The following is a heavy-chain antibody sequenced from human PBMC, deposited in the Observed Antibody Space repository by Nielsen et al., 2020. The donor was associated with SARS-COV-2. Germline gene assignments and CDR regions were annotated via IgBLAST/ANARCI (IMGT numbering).Heavy chain of an antibody. D-gene: IGHD6-13*01. CDR3: ARGSAAAAGLSPFDY. CDR1: GGSFSGYY. CDR2: INHSGST. Sequence: SETLSLTCAVYGGSFSGYYWSWIRQPPGKGLEWIGEINHSGSTNYNPSLKSRVTISVDTSKNQFSLKLSSVTAADTAVYYCARGSAAAAGLSPFDYWGQGTLVTVSS. J-gene: IGHJ4*02. V-gene: IGHV4-34*01.